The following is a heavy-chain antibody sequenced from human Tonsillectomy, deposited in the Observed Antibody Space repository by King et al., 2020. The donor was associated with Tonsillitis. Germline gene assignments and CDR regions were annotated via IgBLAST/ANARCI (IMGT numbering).Heavy chain of an antibody. D-gene: IGHD3-10*01. CDR3: AKDITITMDFGMDV. Sequence: QLVQSRGGLVQPGRSLRLSCAASGFTFDDYGMHWVRQAPGKGLEWVSGISWNSGRIGYADSVKGRFSISRDNAKNSLYLQMNSLRAEDTALYYCAKDITITMDFGMDVWGQGTTVTVSS. V-gene: IGHV3-9*01. CDR2: ISWNSGRI. CDR1: GFTFDDYG. J-gene: IGHJ6*02.